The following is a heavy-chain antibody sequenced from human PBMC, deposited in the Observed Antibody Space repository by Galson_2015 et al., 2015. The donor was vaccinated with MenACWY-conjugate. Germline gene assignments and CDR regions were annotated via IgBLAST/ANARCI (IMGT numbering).Heavy chain of an antibody. D-gene: IGHD1-1*01. CDR3: ARDNNWSFDS. V-gene: IGHV3-74*01. J-gene: IGHJ4*02. Sequence: SLRLSCAASGFTLNNYWMHWVRQPPGKGLEWISYIKADGSFSNYADSVRGRFTISTDNAKNMVYLQMDGLGGEDTAVYFCARDNNWSFDSWGQGTLVTVSS. CDR1: GFTLNNYW. CDR2: IKADGSFS.